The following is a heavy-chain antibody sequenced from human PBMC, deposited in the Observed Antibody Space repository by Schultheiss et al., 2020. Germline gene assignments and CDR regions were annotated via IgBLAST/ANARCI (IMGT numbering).Heavy chain of an antibody. CDR3: ARTESHYGLDV. CDR2: MYGGGST. D-gene: IGHD2-21*02. J-gene: IGHJ6*02. CDR1: GFTFSSYW. V-gene: IGHV3-53*01. Sequence: GGSLRLSCAASGFTFSSYWMHWVRQAPGKGLVWVSVMYGGGSTYYADSVKGRFTFSRDTSKNTLYLQMNSLRPGDSAVYFCARTESHYGLDVWGQGTTVTVSS.